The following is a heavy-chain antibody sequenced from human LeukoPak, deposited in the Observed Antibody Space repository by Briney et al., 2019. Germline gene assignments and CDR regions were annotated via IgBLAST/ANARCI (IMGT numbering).Heavy chain of an antibody. Sequence: HGASVKVSCKASGYTFTSYGISWVRQAPGQGLEWMGWISAYNGDTNYAQKLQGRVTMTTDTSTSTAYMELRSLRSDDTAVYYCERDPVRFLEWLSYNWFDPWGQGTLVTVSS. CDR1: GYTFTSYG. CDR3: ERDPVRFLEWLSYNWFDP. J-gene: IGHJ5*02. CDR2: ISAYNGDT. D-gene: IGHD3-3*01. V-gene: IGHV1-18*01.